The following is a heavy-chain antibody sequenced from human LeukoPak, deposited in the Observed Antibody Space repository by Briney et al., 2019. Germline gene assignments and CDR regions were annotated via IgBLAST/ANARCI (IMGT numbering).Heavy chain of an antibody. CDR2: ISSSSSYI. D-gene: IGHD5-18*01. Sequence: GGSLRLSCAASGFTFSSYSMTWVRQAPGKGLEWVSSISSSSSYIYYADSVKGRFTISRDNAKNSLYLQMNSLRAEDTAVYYCARGNGNTAHFDYWGQGTLVTVSS. CDR1: GFTFSSYS. J-gene: IGHJ4*02. CDR3: ARGNGNTAHFDY. V-gene: IGHV3-21*01.